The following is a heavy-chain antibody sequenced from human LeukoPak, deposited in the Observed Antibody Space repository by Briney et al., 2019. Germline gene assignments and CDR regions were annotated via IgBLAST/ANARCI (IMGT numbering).Heavy chain of an antibody. CDR2: INPSDSDT. V-gene: IGHV5-51*01. CDR3: ARLRTTRGPVTVTPSYPDSPSWFDP. Sequence: GESLKISCKGSGYTFNTYWIGWVRQMPGKGLEWMGIINPSDSDTTYSPSFQGQVTISADRSISTAYLQWSSLQASDTAIYYCARLRTTRGPVTVTPSYPDSPSWFDPWGQGTLVTVSS. D-gene: IGHD4-17*01. J-gene: IGHJ5*02. CDR1: GYTFNTYW.